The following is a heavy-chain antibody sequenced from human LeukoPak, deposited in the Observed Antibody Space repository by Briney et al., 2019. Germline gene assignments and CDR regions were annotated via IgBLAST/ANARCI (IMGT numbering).Heavy chain of an antibody. CDR2: ISSSGSTI. CDR1: GFTFSDYY. D-gene: IGHD3-22*01. Sequence: GGSLRLSCAASGFTFSDYYMSWIRQARGEGLVWVSYISSSGSTIYYADSVKGRFTISRDNAKNSLYLQMNSLRAEDTAVYYCARDSIYGSSGPAVYWGQGTLVTVSS. J-gene: IGHJ4*02. V-gene: IGHV3-11*01. CDR3: ARDSIYGSSGPAVY.